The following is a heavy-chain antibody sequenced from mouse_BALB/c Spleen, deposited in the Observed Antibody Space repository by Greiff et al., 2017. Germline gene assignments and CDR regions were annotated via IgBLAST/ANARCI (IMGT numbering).Heavy chain of an antibody. J-gene: IGHJ4*01. CDR1: GYSFTGYF. V-gene: IGHV1-37*01. CDR2: INPYNGDT. CDR3: GRPYGNYDYYAMDY. Sequence: EVQLVESGPELVKPGASVKISCKASGYSFTGYFMNWVKQSHGKSLEWIGRINPYNGDTFYNQKFKGKATLTVDKSSSTAHMELLSLTSEDSAVYYCGRPYGNYDYYAMDYWGQGTSVTVSS. D-gene: IGHD2-10*02.